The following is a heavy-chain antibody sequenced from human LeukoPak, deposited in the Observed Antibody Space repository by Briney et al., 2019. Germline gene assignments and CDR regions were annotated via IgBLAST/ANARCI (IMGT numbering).Heavy chain of an antibody. CDR1: GFTFSSYG. D-gene: IGHD1-7*01. CDR3: AKDWNYDRYFDY. J-gene: IGHJ4*02. V-gene: IGHV3-30*18. CDR2: ISYDGSNK. Sequence: GGSLRLSCAAPGFTFSSYGMHWVRQAPGKGLEWVAVISYDGSNKYYADSVKGRFTISRDNSKNTLYLQMNSLRAEDTAVYYCAKDWNYDRYFDYWGQGTLVTVSS.